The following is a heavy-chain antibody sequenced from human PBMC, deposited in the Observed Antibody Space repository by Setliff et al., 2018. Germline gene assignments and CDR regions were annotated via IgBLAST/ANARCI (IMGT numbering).Heavy chain of an antibody. CDR3: AKYYSDNSGPRGAFDY. CDR2: SNHGGST. D-gene: IGHD3-22*01. V-gene: IGHV4-34*01. Sequence: PSETLSLTCSVYGESFSNNYWSWIRQTPGKGLEWIGESNHGGSTSYHPSLKSRLTMSVDTSKNQFSLKLTSVTAADTAVYYCAKYYSDNSGPRGAFDYWGQGTLVTVSS. CDR1: GESFSNNY. J-gene: IGHJ4*02.